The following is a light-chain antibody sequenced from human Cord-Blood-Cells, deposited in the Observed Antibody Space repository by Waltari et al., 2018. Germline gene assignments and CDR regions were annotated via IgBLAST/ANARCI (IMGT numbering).Light chain of an antibody. CDR2: AAS. J-gene: IGKJ1*01. CDR1: QGISSY. V-gene: IGKV1-8*01. Sequence: AIRMTQSPSSLPASTGDRVTITCRASQGISSYLAWYQQKPGKAPKLLIYAASTLQSGVPSRFSGSGSGTDFTITISCLQSEDFATYYCQQYYSYPRTFGQGTKVEIK. CDR3: QQYYSYPRT.